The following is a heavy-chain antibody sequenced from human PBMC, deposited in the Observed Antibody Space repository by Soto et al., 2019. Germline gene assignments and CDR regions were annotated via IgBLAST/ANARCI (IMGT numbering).Heavy chain of an antibody. J-gene: IGHJ4*02. D-gene: IGHD5-12*01. Sequence: SVKVSCKASGVTFTRQDMRWVRQAPGQGLEWMGGIIPIFGTPQYAEKFQDRVTIKADEYTSTAYMELSSLTSEETAVYYCATNEGRDGYSFDYWGQGNLVTVSS. CDR1: GVTFTRQD. CDR3: ATNEGRDGYSFDY. CDR2: IIPIFGTP. V-gene: IGHV1-69*13.